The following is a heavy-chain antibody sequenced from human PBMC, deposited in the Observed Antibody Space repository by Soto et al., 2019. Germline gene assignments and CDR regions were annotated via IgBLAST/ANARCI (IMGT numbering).Heavy chain of an antibody. CDR1: GGSISSGDYY. D-gene: IGHD3-9*01. CDR2: IDHSGST. Sequence: QVQLQESGPGLVKPSQTLSLTCTVSGGSISSGDYYWSWIRQSPGKGLEWIGWIDHSGSTYYNPSLQSRVSISIDTSKHQFSLKLGSVTAADTAVYYCARRAGDYGPYGMDVWGQGTTVLVSS. V-gene: IGHV4-30-4*01. J-gene: IGHJ6*02. CDR3: ARRAGDYGPYGMDV.